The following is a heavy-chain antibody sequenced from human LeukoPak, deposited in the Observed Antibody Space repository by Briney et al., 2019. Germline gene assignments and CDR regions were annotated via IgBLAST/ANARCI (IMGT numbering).Heavy chain of an antibody. D-gene: IGHD3-10*01. V-gene: IGHV3-74*01. CDR2: ISGDGTAR. CDR3: VRGRGSYGWFDP. CDR1: GFTSSSYW. J-gene: IGHJ5*02. Sequence: GGSLSLSCAASGFTSSSYWMHWVRQVPGKGLVWVSRISGDGTARNYADSVKGRFTISRDDAKNTVDLQMNSLRGEDTAVYYCVRGRGSYGWFDPWGQGTLVTVSS.